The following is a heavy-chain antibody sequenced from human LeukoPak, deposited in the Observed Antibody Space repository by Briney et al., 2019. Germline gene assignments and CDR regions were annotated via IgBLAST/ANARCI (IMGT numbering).Heavy chain of an antibody. CDR3: ARGGTDFWSGYYSGYMDV. D-gene: IGHD3-3*01. V-gene: IGHV1-2*02. CDR1: GYTFTGYY. Sequence: ASVKVSCKASGYTFTGYYMHWVRQAPGQGLEWMGWINPNSGGTNYAQKFQGRVTMTRDTSISTAYMELSRLRSDDTAVYYCARGGTDFWSGYYSGYMDVWGKGTTVTVSS. CDR2: INPNSGGT. J-gene: IGHJ6*03.